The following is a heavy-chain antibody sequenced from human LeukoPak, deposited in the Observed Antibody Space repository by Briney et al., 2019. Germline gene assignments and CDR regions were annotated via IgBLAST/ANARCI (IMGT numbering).Heavy chain of an antibody. CDR3: AREPEIGYCSGGSCWPDNYYGMDV. D-gene: IGHD2-15*01. CDR1: GYTFTGYY. Sequence: GASVKVSCKASGYTFTGYYMHWVRQAPGQGLEWMGIINPSGGSTSYAQKFQGRVTMTRDTSTSTVYMELSSLRSEDTAVYYCAREPEIGYCSGGSCWPDNYYGMDVWGQGTTVTVSS. V-gene: IGHV1-46*01. J-gene: IGHJ6*02. CDR2: INPSGGST.